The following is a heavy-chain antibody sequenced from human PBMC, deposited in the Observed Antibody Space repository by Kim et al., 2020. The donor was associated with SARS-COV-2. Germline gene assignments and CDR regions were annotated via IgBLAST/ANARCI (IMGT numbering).Heavy chain of an antibody. J-gene: IGHJ4*02. CDR1: GFTFSSYS. V-gene: IGHV3-21*01. Sequence: GGSLRLSCAASGFTFSSYSMNWVRQAPGKGLEWVSSISSSSDYKYYADSVKGRSTISRDNAKNSLYLQMNSLRAEDTAVYYCARDRRSYLQADSWGQGTLVTVSS. CDR2: ISSSSDYK. D-gene: IGHD1-26*01. CDR3: ARDRRSYLQADS.